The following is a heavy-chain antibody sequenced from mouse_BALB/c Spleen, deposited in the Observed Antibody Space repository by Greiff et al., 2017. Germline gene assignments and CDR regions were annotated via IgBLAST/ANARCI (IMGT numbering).Heavy chain of an antibody. CDR2: IYPGSGST. V-gene: IGHV1S22*01. CDR3: TRSKAHWYVDV. J-gene: IGHJ1*01. Sequence: LQQPGSELVRPGASVKLSCKASGYTFTSYWMHWVKQRHGQGLEWIGNIYPGSGSTNYDEKFKSKGTLTVDTSSSTAYMHLSSLTSEDSAVYYCTRSKAHWYVDVWGAGTTVTVSS. CDR1: GYTFTSYW.